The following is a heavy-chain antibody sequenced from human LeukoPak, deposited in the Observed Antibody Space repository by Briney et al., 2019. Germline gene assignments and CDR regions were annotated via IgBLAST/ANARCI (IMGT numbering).Heavy chain of an antibody. CDR1: GFTFSDYY. CDR3: ARDGSGGSVYSFDY. CDR2: ISSSGSTI. V-gene: IGHV3-11*04. J-gene: IGHJ4*02. Sequence: PGGSLRLSCAASGFTFSDYYMSWIRQAPGKGLEWVSYISSSGSTIYYADSVKGRFTISRDNSKNTLYLQMNSLRAEDTAVYYCARDGSGGSVYSFDYWGQGTLVTVSS. D-gene: IGHD3-16*01.